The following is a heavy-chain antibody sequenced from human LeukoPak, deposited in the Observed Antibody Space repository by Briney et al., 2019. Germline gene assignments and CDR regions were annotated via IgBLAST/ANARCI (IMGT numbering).Heavy chain of an antibody. V-gene: IGHV4-59*08. D-gene: IGHD3-10*01. Sequence: WIGYIYYSGSTNYNPSLKSRVTISVDTSKNQFSLKLSSVTAADTAVYYCARRVVRGNWFDPWGQGTLVTVSS. J-gene: IGHJ5*02. CDR3: ARRVVRGNWFDP. CDR2: IYYSGST.